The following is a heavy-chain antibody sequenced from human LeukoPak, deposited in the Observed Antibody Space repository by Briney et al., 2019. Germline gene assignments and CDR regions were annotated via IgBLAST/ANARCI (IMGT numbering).Heavy chain of an antibody. J-gene: IGHJ3*02. Sequence: GGSLRLSCGASGFTFSSYSMNWVRQAPGKGLEWVSSISSSSSYIYYADSVKGRFTISRDNAKNSLYLLMNSLRAEDTAVYYCARARYFDWLAPDFDAFDIWGQGTMVTVSS. CDR2: ISSSSSYI. CDR3: ARARYFDWLAPDFDAFDI. CDR1: GFTFSSYS. V-gene: IGHV3-21*01. D-gene: IGHD3-9*01.